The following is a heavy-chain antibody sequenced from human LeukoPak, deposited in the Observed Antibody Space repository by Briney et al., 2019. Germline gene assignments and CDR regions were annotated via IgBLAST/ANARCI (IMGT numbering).Heavy chain of an antibody. J-gene: IGHJ4*02. CDR3: ARATIFGVVTDDY. Sequence: PSETLSLTCTVSGGSISSGGYYWSWIRQPPGKGLEWIGYIYHSGSTYYNPSLKRRVTISVDRSKNQLSLKLTSVTAADTAVYYCARATIFGVVTDDYWGQGTLVTVSS. D-gene: IGHD3-3*01. CDR1: GGSISSGGYY. V-gene: IGHV4-30-2*01. CDR2: IYHSGST.